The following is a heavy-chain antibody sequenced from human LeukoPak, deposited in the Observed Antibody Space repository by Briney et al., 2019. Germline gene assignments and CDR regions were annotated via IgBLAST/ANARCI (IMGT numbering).Heavy chain of an antibody. CDR1: GGSISSGGYY. CDR3: ARDRLLWDFDY. V-gene: IGHV4-30-2*01. J-gene: IGHJ4*02. D-gene: IGHD1-26*01. CDR2: IYHSGST. Sequence: SETLSLTCTVSGGSISSGGYYWSWIRQPPGKGLEWIGYIYHSGSTYYNPSLKSRVTISVDRSKNQFSLKLTSVTAADTAVYYCARDRLLWDFDYWGQGTLVTVSS.